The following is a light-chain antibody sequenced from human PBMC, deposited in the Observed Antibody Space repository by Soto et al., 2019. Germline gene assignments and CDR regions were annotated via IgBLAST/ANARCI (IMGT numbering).Light chain of an antibody. J-gene: IGKJ1*01. CDR1: QNVTSSF. V-gene: IGKV3-20*01. CDR2: GAS. Sequence: DIVLTQSPGTLSLSPGERATLSCRASQNVTSSFLAWYQQKPGQAPRLLIYGASNRATGIPDRFSGSGSGRDFTLTISRLELEDFAVFYCQQYGSSPGTFGQGTKVEIK. CDR3: QQYGSSPGT.